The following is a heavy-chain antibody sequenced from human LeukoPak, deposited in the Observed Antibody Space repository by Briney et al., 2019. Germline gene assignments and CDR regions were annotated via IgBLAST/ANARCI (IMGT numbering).Heavy chain of an antibody. CDR3: ARELRNTYGVIDY. V-gene: IGHV4-4*07. D-gene: IGHD4-17*01. CDR1: GGSISSYY. J-gene: IGHJ4*02. CDR2: IHTSGST. Sequence: SETLSLTCTVSGGSISSYYWSWIRQPAGKGLEWIGRIHTSGSTNYNPSLKGRVTMSVDTSKNQLSLRLSSVTAADTAAYYCARELRNTYGVIDYWGQGTLVTVSS.